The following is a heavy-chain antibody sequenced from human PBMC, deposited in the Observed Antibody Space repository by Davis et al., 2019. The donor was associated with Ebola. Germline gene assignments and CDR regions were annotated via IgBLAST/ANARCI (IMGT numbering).Heavy chain of an antibody. CDR1: GGSFNIYY. J-gene: IGHJ4*01. CDR3: GRGEEGHDFWNGLMAT. V-gene: IGHV4-34*01. Sequence: SETLSLTCAVSGGSFNIYYWNWIRQAPGKGLEWIGEINHSGSTTYNPSLKSRVTISVDTSKMQFSLRLSSVTAADTAMYYCGRGEEGHDFWNGLMATWGQGTLVTVSS. D-gene: IGHD3-3*01. CDR2: INHSGST.